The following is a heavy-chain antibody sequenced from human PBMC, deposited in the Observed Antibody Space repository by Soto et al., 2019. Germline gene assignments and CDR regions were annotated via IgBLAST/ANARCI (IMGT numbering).Heavy chain of an antibody. CDR3: ARGIATGHLDP. CDR2: ISSSSSYI. CDR1: GCTFSSYS. V-gene: IGHV3-21*01. Sequence: PGGSLRLSWAASGCTFSSYSMNWVRQAPGKGLEWVSSISSSSSYIYYADSVKGRFTISRDNAKNSLYLQMTSLRADDTAVYYCARGIATGHLDPWGQGTLVTVSS. J-gene: IGHJ5*02. D-gene: IGHD2-15*01.